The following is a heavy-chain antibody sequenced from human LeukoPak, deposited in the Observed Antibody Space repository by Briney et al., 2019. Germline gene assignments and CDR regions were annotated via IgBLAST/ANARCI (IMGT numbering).Heavy chain of an antibody. J-gene: IGHJ3*01. D-gene: IGHD3-3*01. V-gene: IGHV3-30-3*01. Sequence: LSGGSLRLSCAASGFTFSDYAMHWVRQAPGKGLEWVAVLSYGGTNKYYADSVKGRFTTSRDNSKNTMFLQMNSLRAEDTAVYHCARDRSGYANDAFDFWGQGTMVTVSS. CDR1: GFTFSDYA. CDR3: ARDRSGYANDAFDF. CDR2: LSYGGTNK.